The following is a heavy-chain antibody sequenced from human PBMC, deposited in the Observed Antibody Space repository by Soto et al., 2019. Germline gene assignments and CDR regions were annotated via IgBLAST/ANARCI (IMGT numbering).Heavy chain of an antibody. Sequence: EVQLVESGGGLVQPGGSLRLSCAASGFTVSSNYMRWVRHAPGQGLEWVSVIYSGGSAYYADSVKGRFTISRDNSKNTLYLQMNSLRAEDTAVYYCARHGYSYGGGYFDYWGQGTLVTVSS. V-gene: IGHV3-66*04. J-gene: IGHJ4*02. CDR2: IYSGGSA. D-gene: IGHD5-18*01. CDR3: ARHGYSYGGGYFDY. CDR1: GFTVSSNY.